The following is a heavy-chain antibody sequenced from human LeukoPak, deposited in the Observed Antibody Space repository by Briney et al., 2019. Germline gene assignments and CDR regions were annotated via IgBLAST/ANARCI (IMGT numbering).Heavy chain of an antibody. Sequence: SETLSLTCTFSGASISGYYCSWIRQPPGKGLEWIAHIDYSGSTYYSPSLKSRVTISVDTSKNQCSLKLTSVTAADTAVYYCARAGHCGGDCYPFDYWGQGTLVTVSS. V-gene: IGHV4-59*13. J-gene: IGHJ4*02. D-gene: IGHD2-21*02. CDR1: GASISGYY. CDR3: ARAGHCGGDCYPFDY. CDR2: IDYSGST.